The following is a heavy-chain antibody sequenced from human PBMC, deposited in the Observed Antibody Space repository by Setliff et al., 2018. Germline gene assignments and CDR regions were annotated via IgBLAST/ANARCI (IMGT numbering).Heavy chain of an antibody. D-gene: IGHD1-7*01. Sequence: GGSLRLSCAASGFTSSPYAMSWVRQAPGKGLEWVSTIYSGDRNTFYIDSVEGRFTIFRDGSKNTLYLQMTSLRVEDTAVYYCAKPQVELRWGFESWGQGTLVTVSS. V-gene: IGHV3-23*03. CDR2: IYSGDRNT. CDR1: GFTSSPYA. J-gene: IGHJ4*02. CDR3: AKPQVELRWGFES.